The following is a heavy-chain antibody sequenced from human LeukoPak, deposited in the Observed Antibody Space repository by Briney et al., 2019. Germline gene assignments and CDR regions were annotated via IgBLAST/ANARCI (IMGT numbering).Heavy chain of an antibody. CDR2: TYYSGST. CDR3: ARYGSGSHDFVGTELFDY. V-gene: IGHV4-38-2*02. Sequence: SETLSLTCTVSGYSISSGCYWGWIRQPPGKGLKWIGYTYYSGSTNYNPSLKSRVTISVDTSKNQFSLKLSSVTAADTAVYYCARYGSGSHDFVGTELFDYWGQGTLVTVSS. CDR1: GYSISSGCY. D-gene: IGHD3-10*01. J-gene: IGHJ4*02.